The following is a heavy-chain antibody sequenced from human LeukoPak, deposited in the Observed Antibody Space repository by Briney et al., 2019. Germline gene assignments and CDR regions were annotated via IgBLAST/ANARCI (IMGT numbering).Heavy chain of an antibody. D-gene: IGHD3-22*01. Sequence: GGSLRLSCAASGFIFSNFAMSWVRQAPGKGLEWVSSISASARDTYDIDSVKGRFTISRDNSNSTLFLQMNSLRAEDTAVYYCAKDHQCYDRSGYCPIDYWGQGTLVTVSA. CDR1: GFIFSNFA. CDR3: AKDHQCYDRSGYCPIDY. CDR2: ISASARDT. V-gene: IGHV3-23*01. J-gene: IGHJ4*02.